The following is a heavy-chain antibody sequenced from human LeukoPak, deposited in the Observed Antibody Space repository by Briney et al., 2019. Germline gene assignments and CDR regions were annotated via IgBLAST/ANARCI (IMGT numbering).Heavy chain of an antibody. D-gene: IGHD3-22*01. Sequence: GGSLRLSCVASGFTFKSYAVHWVRQAPGKGLNWVAVLSHDGGSDYYAGSVRGRFSISTDDSKSTVYLQMNTLRPEDTAVYYCARAHSSGRLNGAFDLWGQGTTVTVSS. V-gene: IGHV3-30*01. J-gene: IGHJ3*01. CDR3: ARAHSSGRLNGAFDL. CDR2: LSHDGGSD. CDR1: GFTFKSYA.